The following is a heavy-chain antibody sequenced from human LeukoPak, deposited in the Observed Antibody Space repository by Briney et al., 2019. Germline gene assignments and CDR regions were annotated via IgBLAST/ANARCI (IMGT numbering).Heavy chain of an antibody. D-gene: IGHD3-3*01. Sequence: SETLSLTCTVSGDSISSGRYSWSWIRQPAGKGLEWIGRIYTSGSTNYNPSLKSRVTISVDTSKNQFSLKLSSVTAADTAVYYCAREGITIFGVVIGRYFDYWGQGTLVTVSS. V-gene: IGHV4-61*02. CDR1: GDSISSGRYS. J-gene: IGHJ4*02. CDR2: IYTSGST. CDR3: AREGITIFGVVIGRYFDY.